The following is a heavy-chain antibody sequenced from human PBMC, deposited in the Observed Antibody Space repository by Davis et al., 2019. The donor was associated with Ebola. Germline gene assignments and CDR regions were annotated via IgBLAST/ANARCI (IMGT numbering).Heavy chain of an antibody. Sequence: AGSLRLSCAASGFTFNKYSMNWVRQAPGKGLEWVSSISSGSSYINYADSVKGRFTISRDNSKNTLYLQMNSLRAEDTAVYYCAKGTAMVDWGQGTLVTVSS. J-gene: IGHJ4*02. CDR1: GFTFNKYS. CDR3: AKGTAMVD. CDR2: ISSGSSYI. V-gene: IGHV3-21*01. D-gene: IGHD5-18*01.